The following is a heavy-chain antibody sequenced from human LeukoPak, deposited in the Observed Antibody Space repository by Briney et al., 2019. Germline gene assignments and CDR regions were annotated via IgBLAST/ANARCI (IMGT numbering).Heavy chain of an antibody. D-gene: IGHD2-2*01. J-gene: IGHJ5*02. V-gene: IGHV3-53*01. CDR2: IYSGGST. CDR1: GFTVSSNY. Sequence: QPGGSLRLSCAASGFTVSSNYMSWVRQAPGKGLEWVSVIYSGGSTYYADSVKGRFTISRDNSKNTLYLQMNSLRAEDTAVYYCARDAFPFGPAARRDLGGSNWFDPWGQGTLVTVSS. CDR3: ARDAFPFGPAARRDLGGSNWFDP.